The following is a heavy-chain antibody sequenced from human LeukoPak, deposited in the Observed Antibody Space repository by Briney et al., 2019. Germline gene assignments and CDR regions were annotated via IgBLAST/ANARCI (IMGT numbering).Heavy chain of an antibody. CDR2: IWYDGSNK. V-gene: IGHV3-33*06. CDR1: GFTFSSYG. J-gene: IGHJ3*02. CDR3: AKESGYCSSTSCFADAFDI. D-gene: IGHD2-2*01. Sequence: PGRSLRLSGAASGFTFSSYGMHWVRQAPGKGLEWVAVIWYDGSNKYYADSVKGRLTISRDNSKNTLYLQMNSLRAEDTAVYYCAKESGYCSSTSCFADAFDIWGQGTMVTVSS.